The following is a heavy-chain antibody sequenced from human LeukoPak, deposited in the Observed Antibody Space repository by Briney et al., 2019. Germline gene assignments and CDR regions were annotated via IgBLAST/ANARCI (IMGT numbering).Heavy chain of an antibody. CDR3: ARGVGLRFLEWLFH. CDR1: GYTFTGYY. Sequence: VASVKVSCKASGYTFTGYYMHWVRQAPGQGLEWMGWINPNSGGTNYAQKFQGRVTMTRDTSISTAYMELSRLRSDDTAVSYCARGVGLRFLEWLFHWGQGTLVTVSS. CDR2: INPNSGGT. J-gene: IGHJ4*02. V-gene: IGHV1-2*02. D-gene: IGHD3-3*01.